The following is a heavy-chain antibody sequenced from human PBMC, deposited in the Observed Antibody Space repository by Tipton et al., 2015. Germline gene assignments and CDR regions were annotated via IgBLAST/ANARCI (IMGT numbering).Heavy chain of an antibody. CDR1: GGSISHYY. CDR3: AREVWDTDRSGYDY. D-gene: IGHD3-3*01. J-gene: IGHJ4*02. Sequence: TLSLTCTVSGGSISHYYWSWIRQPPGKGLEWFGHIYYSGSTNYNPSLKSRVTMSVDTSKNQFSLKLTSVTAADTAVYYCAREVWDTDRSGYDYWGQGTLVTVSS. V-gene: IGHV4-59*01. CDR2: IYYSGST.